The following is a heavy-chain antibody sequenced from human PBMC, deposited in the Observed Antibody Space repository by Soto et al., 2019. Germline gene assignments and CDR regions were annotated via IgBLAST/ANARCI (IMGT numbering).Heavy chain of an antibody. D-gene: IGHD3-3*01. V-gene: IGHV3-74*01. J-gene: IGHJ6*02. Sequence: EVQLVESGGGLVQPGGSLRLSCAASGFTFSSYGMHWVRQAPGKGLVWVSRINSDGSSTSYADSVKGRFTISRDNAKNTLYLQMNSLRAADTAVYYCAREGLDFCSGYQPVYYYYGMDVWGQGTTVTVSS. CDR2: INSDGSST. CDR1: GFTFSSYG. CDR3: AREGLDFCSGYQPVYYYYGMDV.